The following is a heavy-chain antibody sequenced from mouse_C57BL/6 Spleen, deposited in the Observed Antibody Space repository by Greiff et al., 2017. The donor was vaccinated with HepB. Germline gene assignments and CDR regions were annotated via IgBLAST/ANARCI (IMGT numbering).Heavy chain of an antibody. D-gene: IGHD4-1*01. J-gene: IGHJ2*01. CDR3: ARHRNLTGFDY. Sequence: VKLMESGPELVKPGASVKISCKASGYAFSSSWMNWVKQRPGKGLEWIGRIYPGDGDTNYNGKFKGKATLTADKSSSTAYMQLSSLTSEDSAVYFCARHRNLTGFDYWGQGTTLTVSS. CDR2: IYPGDGDT. CDR1: GYAFSSSW. V-gene: IGHV1-82*01.